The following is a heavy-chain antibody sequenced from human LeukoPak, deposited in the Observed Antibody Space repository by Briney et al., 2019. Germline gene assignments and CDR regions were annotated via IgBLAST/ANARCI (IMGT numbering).Heavy chain of an antibody. V-gene: IGHV1-18*01. D-gene: IGHD3-10*01. Sequence: ASVKVSCKASGYTFTSYGISWVRQAPGQGLEWMGWISAYNGNTNYAQKLQGRVTMTTDTSTSTAYMELRRLRSDDTAVYYCARDARKRITMVKGSTHYYYYYMDVWGKGTTVTVSS. CDR1: GYTFTSYG. CDR3: ARDARKRITMVKGSTHYYYYYMDV. CDR2: ISAYNGNT. J-gene: IGHJ6*03.